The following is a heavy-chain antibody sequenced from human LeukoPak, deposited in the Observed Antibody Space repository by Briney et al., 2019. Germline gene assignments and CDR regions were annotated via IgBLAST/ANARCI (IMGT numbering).Heavy chain of an antibody. CDR3: ARESVSGYYPFES. CDR2: ISSSGSTI. V-gene: IGHV3-11*01. CDR1: GFTFSDYY. D-gene: IGHD3-22*01. J-gene: IGHJ4*02. Sequence: GGSLRLSCAASGFTFSDYYMSWIRQAPGKGLEWVSYISSSGSTIYYADSVKGRFTISRDNAKNSLYLQMNSLRAEDKAVYYCARESVSGYYPFESWGQGTLVTVSS.